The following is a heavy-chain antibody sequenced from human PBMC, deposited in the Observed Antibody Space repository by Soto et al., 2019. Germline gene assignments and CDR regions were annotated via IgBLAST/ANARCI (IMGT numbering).Heavy chain of an antibody. CDR3: ARSWGDMSTGYQFGYYNHAMDV. D-gene: IGHD3-9*01. CDR2: IYDTGST. J-gene: IGHJ6*02. CDR1: GGSISSYH. V-gene: IGHV4-59*01. Sequence: QVQLQESGPGLVKPSETLSLSCNVSGGSISSYHWSWIRQPPGKGLEWMGHIYDTGSTEYNPSLKSRVAISVDTSKKEFSLRLKSVTTADTAVYFCARSWGDMSTGYQFGYYNHAMDVWGPGTTVFVSS.